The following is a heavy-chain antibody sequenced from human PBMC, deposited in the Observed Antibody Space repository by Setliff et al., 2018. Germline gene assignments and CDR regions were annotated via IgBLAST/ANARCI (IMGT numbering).Heavy chain of an antibody. CDR3: ATSSYYDNAGYRFFDN. CDR1: GFTFSSYW. CDR2: IKQDGSEK. J-gene: IGHJ4*02. Sequence: PVGSLRLSCAASGFTFSSYWMSWVRQAPGKGLEWVANIKQDGSEKYYVDSVRGRFTVSRDDARGSVLLQMNSLRAEDTGIYYCATSSYYDNAGYRFFDNWGQGTQVTVSS. D-gene: IGHD3-9*01. V-gene: IGHV3-7*01.